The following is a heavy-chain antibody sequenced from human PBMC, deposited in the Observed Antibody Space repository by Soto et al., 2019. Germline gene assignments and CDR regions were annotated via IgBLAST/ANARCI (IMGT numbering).Heavy chain of an antibody. V-gene: IGHV3-53*04. Sequence: GGSLRLSCAASGFTVSSNYMSWVRQAPGKGLEWVSVIYSGGSTYYADSVKGRFTISRHNSKNTLYLQMNSLRAEDTAVYYCATHLWFGESSDMDVWGKGTTVTVSS. J-gene: IGHJ6*03. CDR2: IYSGGST. CDR3: ATHLWFGESSDMDV. CDR1: GFTVSSNY. D-gene: IGHD3-10*01.